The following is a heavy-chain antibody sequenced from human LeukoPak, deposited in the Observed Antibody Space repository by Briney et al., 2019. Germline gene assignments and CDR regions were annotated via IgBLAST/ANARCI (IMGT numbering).Heavy chain of an antibody. Sequence: PSETLSLTCAVYGGSFSGYYWSWIRQPPGKGLEWIGEINHSGSTNYNPSLKSRVTISVDTSKNQFSLKLSSVTAADTAVYYCARFRGTYCSGGSCYYYYYMDVWGKGTTVTISS. J-gene: IGHJ6*03. CDR1: GGSFSGYY. D-gene: IGHD2-15*01. CDR2: INHSGST. V-gene: IGHV4-34*01. CDR3: ARFRGTYCSGGSCYYYYYMDV.